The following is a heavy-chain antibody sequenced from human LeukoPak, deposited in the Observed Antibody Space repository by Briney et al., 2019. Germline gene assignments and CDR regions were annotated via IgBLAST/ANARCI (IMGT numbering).Heavy chain of an antibody. Sequence: ASVKVSCKASGYTFTGYYMHWVRQAPGQGLEWMGWINPNSGGTNYAQKFQGWVTMTRDTSISTAYIELSRLRSDDTAVYYCAKTSCSGGSCYLDYWGQGTLVTVSS. D-gene: IGHD2-15*01. CDR1: GYTFTGYY. J-gene: IGHJ4*02. CDR3: AKTSCSGGSCYLDY. CDR2: INPNSGGT. V-gene: IGHV1-2*04.